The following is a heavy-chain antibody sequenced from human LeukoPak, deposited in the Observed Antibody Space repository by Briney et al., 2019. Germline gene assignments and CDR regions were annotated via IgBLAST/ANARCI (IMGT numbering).Heavy chain of an antibody. Sequence: GESLKISCKGSGYSFTSYWIGWVRQMPGKGLEWMGIIYPGDSDTRYSPSFQGHVTISADKSISTAYLQWSSLKASDTAMYYCARLFPSYYYDSSGSERDYWGQGTLVTVSS. CDR1: GYSFTSYW. CDR3: ARLFPSYYYDSSGSERDY. CDR2: IYPGDSDT. V-gene: IGHV5-51*01. J-gene: IGHJ4*02. D-gene: IGHD3-22*01.